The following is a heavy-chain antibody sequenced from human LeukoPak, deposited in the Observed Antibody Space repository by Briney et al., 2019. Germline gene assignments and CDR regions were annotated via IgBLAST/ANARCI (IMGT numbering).Heavy chain of an antibody. CDR1: GYSLTTYW. CDR3: ARALGSGSSWDRYYYYMDV. Sequence: GESLKISCKASGYSLTTYWIGWVRQMPGKGLEWMGIIYPGDSDTRYSPSFQGQVTISADKSISTAYLQWSSLKASDTAMYYCARALGSGSSWDRYYYYMDVWGKGTTVTISS. J-gene: IGHJ6*03. V-gene: IGHV5-51*01. CDR2: IYPGDSDT. D-gene: IGHD6-13*01.